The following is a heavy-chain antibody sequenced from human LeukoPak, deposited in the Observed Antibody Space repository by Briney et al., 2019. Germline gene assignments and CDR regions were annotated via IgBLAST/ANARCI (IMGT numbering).Heavy chain of an antibody. V-gene: IGHV3-48*04. Sequence: GGSLRLSCAASGFIFSDYSMNWVRQAPGKGLEWVSYISSSSSTIYYADSVKGRFTISRDNAKNSLYLQMNSLRAEDTAVYYCARDLSARGYWGQGTLVTVSS. D-gene: IGHD3-10*01. CDR3: ARDLSARGY. CDR2: ISSSSSTI. J-gene: IGHJ4*02. CDR1: GFIFSDYS.